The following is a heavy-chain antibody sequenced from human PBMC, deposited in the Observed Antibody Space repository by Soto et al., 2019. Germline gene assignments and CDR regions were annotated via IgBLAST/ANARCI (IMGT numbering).Heavy chain of an antibody. CDR1: GFNFNIYA. CDR2: IIGNSEAT. V-gene: IGHV3-23*01. D-gene: IGHD3-3*01. Sequence: GGSLRLSCAAYGFNFNIYAMNWVRQAPGKGLEWVACIIGNSEATYYADSVKGRFTISRDNSNHILYLQLSSLRVEDTAIFYCAKDLRPDGRYDLDYWGQGTQVTVSS. CDR3: AKDLRPDGRYDLDY. J-gene: IGHJ4*02.